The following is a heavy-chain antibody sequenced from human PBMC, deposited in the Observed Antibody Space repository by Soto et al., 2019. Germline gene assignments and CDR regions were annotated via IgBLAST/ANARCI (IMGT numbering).Heavy chain of an antibody. V-gene: IGHV1-18*01. J-gene: IGHJ6*02. Sequence: ASVKLSCKASGYTFTSYGISWVRQAPEQGLEWMGWISAYNGNTNYAQKLQGRVTMTTDTSTSTAYMELRSLRSDDTAVYYCATGINSSGWYFYYYYGMDVWGQGTTVTVSS. CDR1: GYTFTSYG. CDR2: ISAYNGNT. D-gene: IGHD6-19*01. CDR3: ATGINSSGWYFYYYYGMDV.